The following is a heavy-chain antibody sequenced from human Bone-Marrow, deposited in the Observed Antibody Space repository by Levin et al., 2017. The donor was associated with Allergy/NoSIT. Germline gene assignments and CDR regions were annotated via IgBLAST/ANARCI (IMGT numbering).Heavy chain of an antibody. CDR1: GDYISSHY. V-gene: IGHV4-59*11. D-gene: IGHD3-22*01. CDR2: IYSTGST. CDR3: ATNSPGDSSGYYQGFDY. Sequence: SSETLSLTCSVSGDYISSHYWNWLRQVPGKGLEWIGYIYSTGSTKYNPSLQSRVTISLDTSKGQFSLNLKSVTAADTAVYYCATNSPGDSSGYYQGFDYWGQGTLVTVSS. J-gene: IGHJ4*02.